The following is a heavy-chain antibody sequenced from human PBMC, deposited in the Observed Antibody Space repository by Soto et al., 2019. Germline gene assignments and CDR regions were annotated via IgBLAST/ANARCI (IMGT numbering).Heavy chain of an antibody. CDR1: GGSISGGYYY. CDR2: VYNSGST. J-gene: IGHJ6*02. Sequence: SETLSLTCTVSGGSISGGYYYWSWSRQLPGNGLEWIGYVYNSGSTYSNRSLKSRLTISVDTSKNQFSLKLSSVTAADTAVYYCARGSRSYGVDVWGQGTTVTVSS. V-gene: IGHV4-31*03. CDR3: ARGSRSYGVDV.